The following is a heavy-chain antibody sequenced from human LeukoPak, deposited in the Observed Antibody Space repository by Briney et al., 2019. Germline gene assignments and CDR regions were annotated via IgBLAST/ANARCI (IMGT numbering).Heavy chain of an antibody. CDR1: GGSFSGYY. D-gene: IGHD6-13*01. V-gene: IGHV4-34*01. Sequence: SETLSLTCAVDGGSFSGYYWSWIRQPPGKGLEWIGEINHSGSTNYNPSLKSRVTISVDTSKNQFSLKLSSVTAADTAVYYCASDSSSWYGDWFDPWGQGTLVTVSS. CDR3: ASDSSSWYGDWFDP. CDR2: INHSGST. J-gene: IGHJ5*02.